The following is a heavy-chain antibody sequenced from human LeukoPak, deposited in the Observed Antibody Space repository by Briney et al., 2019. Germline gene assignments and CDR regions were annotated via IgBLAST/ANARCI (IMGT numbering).Heavy chain of an antibody. CDR3: ARGATFYYYYYMDV. Sequence: SVKVSCKASGGTFSSYAISWVRQAPGQGLEWMGGIIPIFGTANYAQKFQGRVTITADESTSTAYMELRSLRSDDTAVYYCARGATFYYYYYMDVWGKGTTVTVSS. V-gene: IGHV1-69*13. J-gene: IGHJ6*03. D-gene: IGHD1-26*01. CDR2: IIPIFGTA. CDR1: GGTFSSYA.